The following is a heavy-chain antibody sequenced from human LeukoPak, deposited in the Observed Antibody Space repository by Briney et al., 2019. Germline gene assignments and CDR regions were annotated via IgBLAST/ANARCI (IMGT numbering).Heavy chain of an antibody. CDR3: AKDREEYDFWSGYYPGYFDY. D-gene: IGHD3-3*01. V-gene: IGHV3-74*01. J-gene: IGHJ4*02. CDR1: GFTFSSYW. Sequence: GGSLRLSCAASGFTFSSYWMHWVRQAPGKGLVWVSRIHSDGSNINYADSVKGRFTISRDNSKNTLYLQMNSLRAEDTAVYYCAKDREEYDFWSGYYPGYFDYWGQGTLVTVSS. CDR2: IHSDGSNI.